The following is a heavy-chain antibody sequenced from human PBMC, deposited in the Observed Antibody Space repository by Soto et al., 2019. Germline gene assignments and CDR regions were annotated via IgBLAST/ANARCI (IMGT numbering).Heavy chain of an antibody. CDR2: IYYSGST. J-gene: IGHJ4*02. V-gene: IGHV4-61*01. CDR1: GGSVSSGSYY. Sequence: SETLSLTCTASGGSVSSGSYYWSWIRQPPGKGLEWIGYIYYSGSTNYNPSLKSRVTISVDTSKNQFSLKLSSVTAADTAVYYCARRYGPGFDYWGQGTLVTVSS. D-gene: IGHD4-17*01. CDR3: ARRYGPGFDY.